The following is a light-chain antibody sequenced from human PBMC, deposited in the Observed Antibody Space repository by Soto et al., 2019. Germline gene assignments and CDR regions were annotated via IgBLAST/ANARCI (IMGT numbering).Light chain of an antibody. J-gene: IGKJ2*01. CDR1: QSISSY. CDR3: QQSYLTPYT. V-gene: IGKV1-39*01. Sequence: DIQMTQSPSSLSASVGDRVTITCRASQSISSYLNWYQQKPGKAPKLLIYAASSLQSGVPSRFSGSGSGTDFTLTISSLQPEDFATYYCQQSYLTPYTFGQGTKLEIK. CDR2: AAS.